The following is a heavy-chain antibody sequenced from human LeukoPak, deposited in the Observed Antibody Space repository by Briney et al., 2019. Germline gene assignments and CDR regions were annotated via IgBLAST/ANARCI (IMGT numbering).Heavy chain of an antibody. CDR3: ARQETRYCSSTSCYTGNY. CDR1: GYSFTSYW. CDR2: IYPGDSDT. Sequence: GESLKISCKGSGYSFTSYWIGGVRQMPGKGLEWMGIIYPGDSDTRYSPSFQGQVTISADKYISTAYLQWSSLKASDTAMYYCARQETRYCSSTSCYTGNYWGQGTLVTVSS. J-gene: IGHJ4*02. V-gene: IGHV5-51*01. D-gene: IGHD2-2*02.